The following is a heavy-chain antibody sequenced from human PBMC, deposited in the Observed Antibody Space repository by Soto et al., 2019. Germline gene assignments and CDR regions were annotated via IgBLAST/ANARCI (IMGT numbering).Heavy chain of an antibody. D-gene: IGHD5-12*01. CDR3: AREGSYSAYNFAHGIQLWSFDF. J-gene: IGHJ4*02. CDR2: IFSSGST. V-gene: IGHV4-4*07. Sequence: PSETLSLTCTVSGGSISTFYWSWVRQPAGKGLEWIGRIFSSGSTSFNPSLESRVAVSVDTSKDHFSLNLSSVTAADMAVYYCAREGSYSAYNFAHGIQLWSFDFWGQGALVTVSS. CDR1: GGSISTFY.